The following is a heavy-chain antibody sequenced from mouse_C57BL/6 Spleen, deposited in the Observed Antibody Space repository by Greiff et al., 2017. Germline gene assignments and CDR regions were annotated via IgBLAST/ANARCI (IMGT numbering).Heavy chain of an antibody. J-gene: IGHJ2*01. CDR3: VREGIYYYGSPYFDY. D-gene: IGHD1-1*01. Sequence: EVQLVESGGGLVQPKGSLKLSCAASGFTFNTYAMHWVRQAPGKGLEWVARIRSKSSNYATYYADSVKDRFTISRDDSQSMLYLQMNNLKTEDTAMYYCVREGIYYYGSPYFDYWGQGTTLTVSS. CDR2: IRSKSSNYAT. CDR1: GFTFNTYA. V-gene: IGHV10-3*01.